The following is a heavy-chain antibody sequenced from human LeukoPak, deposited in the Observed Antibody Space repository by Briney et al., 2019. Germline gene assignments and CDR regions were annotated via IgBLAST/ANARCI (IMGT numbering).Heavy chain of an antibody. CDR1: GGSISSYY. J-gene: IGHJ5*02. CDR3: ARDREGGTGNNWFDP. Sequence: PSETLSLTCTVSGGSISSYYWSWIRQPAGKGLEWIGRIYTSGSTNYNPSLKSRVTISVDTSKNQFSLKLSSVTAADTAVYYCARDREGGTGNNWFDPWGQGTLVTVSS. V-gene: IGHV4-4*07. D-gene: IGHD1-1*01. CDR2: IYTSGST.